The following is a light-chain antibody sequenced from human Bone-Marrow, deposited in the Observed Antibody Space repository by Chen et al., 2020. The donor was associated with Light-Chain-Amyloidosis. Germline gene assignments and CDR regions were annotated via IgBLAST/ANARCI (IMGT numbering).Light chain of an antibody. J-gene: IGKJ2*01. Sequence: DIVMTQSPDSLAVSLGERATINCKSSESLLYRSNNKNYLGWYQQKPGQSPKLLMYWASTRESGVPDRFSGSGSGTDFTLTISSLQAEDVAVYHCQQYYSTPYTFGQGTKLEIQ. CDR1: ESLLYRSNNKNY. V-gene: IGKV4-1*01. CDR2: WAS. CDR3: QQYYSTPYT.